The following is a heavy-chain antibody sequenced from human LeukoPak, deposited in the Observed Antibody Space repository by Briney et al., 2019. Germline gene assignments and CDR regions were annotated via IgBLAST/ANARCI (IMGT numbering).Heavy chain of an antibody. CDR1: GFTFSSYS. CDR2: ISSSSSTI. V-gene: IGHV3-48*02. J-gene: IGHJ6*02. CDR3: ARDFEWLDYYYGMDV. D-gene: IGHD6-19*01. Sequence: GGSLRLSCAASGFTFSSYSMNWVRQAPGKGLEWVSYISSSSSTIYYADSVKGRFTISRDNAKNSLYLQTNSLRDEDTAVYYCARDFEWLDYYYGMDVWGQGTTVTVSS.